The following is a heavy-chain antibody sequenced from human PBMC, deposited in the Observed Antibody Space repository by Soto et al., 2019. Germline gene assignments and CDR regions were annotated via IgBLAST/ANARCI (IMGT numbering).Heavy chain of an antibody. V-gene: IGHV1-2*02. CDR2: INHNSGGK. CDR1: GSTFTDCS. D-gene: IGHD3-10*01. CDR3: AFSYYYGSASYYKPISGGMDV. Sequence: GASVTVSCQASGSTFTDCSLHWVRPAPGQGLEWVGWINHNSGGKNYAHKFHGRFTMTRDTSISTAYKELSRLRSDETAVYYCAFSYYYGSASYYKPISGGMDVWGQGTTVTVSS. J-gene: IGHJ6*02.